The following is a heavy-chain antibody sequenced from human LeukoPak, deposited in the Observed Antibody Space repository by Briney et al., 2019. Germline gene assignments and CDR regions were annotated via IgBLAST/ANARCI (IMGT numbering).Heavy chain of an antibody. D-gene: IGHD6-13*01. CDR3: ARSTYSTTWDIPDY. V-gene: IGHV3-7*01. J-gene: IGHJ4*02. Sequence: GGSLRLSCAASGFTFSNYWMNWVRQAPGKGLEWVANINQDGSERHYMDSLKGRFTISRDNAKSSLFLQMNSLRAEDTGVYYCARSTYSTTWDIPDYWGQGTLVTVSS. CDR1: GFTFSNYW. CDR2: INQDGSER.